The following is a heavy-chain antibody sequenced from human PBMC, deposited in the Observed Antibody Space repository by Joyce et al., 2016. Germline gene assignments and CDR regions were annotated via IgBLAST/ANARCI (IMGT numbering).Heavy chain of an antibody. D-gene: IGHD6-19*01. Sequence: EVQLVESGGGLVQSGRSLRLSCAASGFTFDDYAMHWVRQAPGKGLEWVSGINWNTGSMGYADSVKGRFTISRDNAKNSLYLQMNSLRAEDTAFYYCAKDGGSSGGAGWYFDYWGQGTLVTVSS. J-gene: IGHJ4*02. CDR2: INWNTGSM. V-gene: IGHV3-9*01. CDR3: AKDGGSSGGAGWYFDY. CDR1: GFTFDDYA.